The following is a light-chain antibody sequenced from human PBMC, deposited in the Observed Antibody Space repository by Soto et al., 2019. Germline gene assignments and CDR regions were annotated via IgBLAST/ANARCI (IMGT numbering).Light chain of an antibody. CDR2: GAS. V-gene: IGKV3-20*01. CDR3: QPYANWGT. Sequence: EIVLTQSPGTLSLSPGERATLSCRASQRVSSAYLAWYQQKPGQAPRLLMYGASNRATGTPDRFSGSGSGTHFTLTISRLEPEDLAVYYCQPYANWGTFGPGTKVDIK. J-gene: IGKJ3*01. CDR1: QRVSSAY.